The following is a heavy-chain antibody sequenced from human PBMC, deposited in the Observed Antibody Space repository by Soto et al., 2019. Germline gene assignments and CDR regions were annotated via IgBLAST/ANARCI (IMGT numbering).Heavy chain of an antibody. J-gene: IGHJ5*02. CDR2: TYATGTT. V-gene: IGHV4-4*07. Sequence: SETLSLTCTVSGASISGFYWSWIRKSAGKGLEWIGRTYATGTTDYNPSLKSRVMMSVDTSKKQFSLKLRSVTAADTAVYYCVRDGTKTLRDWFDPWGQGISVTVSS. D-gene: IGHD1-1*01. CDR1: GASISGFY. CDR3: VRDGTKTLRDWFDP.